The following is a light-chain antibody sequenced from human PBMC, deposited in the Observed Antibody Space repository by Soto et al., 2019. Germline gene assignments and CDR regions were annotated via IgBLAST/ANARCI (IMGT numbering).Light chain of an antibody. J-gene: IGLJ3*02. CDR1: SSDVGRYNL. V-gene: IGLV2-23*01. CDR3: CSYAGSSTWV. Sequence: QSVLTQPASVSGSPGQSITISCTGTSSDVGRYNLVSWYQQHPGKAPKLMIYEGSKRPSGVSNRFSGSKSGNTASLTTSGLQAEDEADYYCCSYAGSSTWVFGGGTKLTVL. CDR2: EGS.